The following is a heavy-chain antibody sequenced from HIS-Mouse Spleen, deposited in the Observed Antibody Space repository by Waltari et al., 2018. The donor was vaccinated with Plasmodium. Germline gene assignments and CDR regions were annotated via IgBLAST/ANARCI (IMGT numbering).Heavy chain of an antibody. J-gene: IGHJ2*01. CDR2: IKQDGSEK. Sequence: EVQLVESGGGLFQPGGSLSLSLSASGFPFCTYWMSWVRQAPGKGLEWVANIKQDGSEKDYVDSVKGRFTISRDNAKNSLYLQMNSLRAEDTAVYYCASSWYWYFDLWGRGTLVTVSS. CDR3: ASSWYWYFDL. V-gene: IGHV3-7*01. D-gene: IGHD6-13*01. CDR1: GFPFCTYW.